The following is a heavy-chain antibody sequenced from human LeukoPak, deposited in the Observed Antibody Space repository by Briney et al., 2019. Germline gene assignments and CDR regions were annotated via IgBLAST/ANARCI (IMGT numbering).Heavy chain of an antibody. J-gene: IGHJ4*02. CDR1: GFTFSTYS. CDR3: ARDPVAGYYFDY. Sequence: PGGSLRLSCAASGFTFSTYSMNWVRQAPGKGLEWVSFISSSSSYIYYADSLKGRFTISRDNAKNSLYLQMNSLRAEDTAVYYCARDPVAGYYFDYWGQGTLVTVSS. D-gene: IGHD6-19*01. CDR2: ISSSSSYI. V-gene: IGHV3-21*01.